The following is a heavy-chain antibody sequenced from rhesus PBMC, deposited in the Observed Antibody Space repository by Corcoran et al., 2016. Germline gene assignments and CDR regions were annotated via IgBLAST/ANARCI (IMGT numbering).Heavy chain of an antibody. J-gene: IGHJ6*01. D-gene: IGHD2-21*01. CDR3: ASDYCTGSGCYGLDS. CDR2: ISYDGSKK. CDR1: GFTFSSYG. V-gene: IGHV3-54*02. Sequence: EVQLVESGGGLVQPGGSLRLSCAASGFTFSSYGMHWVRQAPGKGREWVVVISYDGSKKYYADSGNDRCTISRDNSKNMLYLQMNNLKLEDTAVYYCASDYCTGSGCYGLDSWGQGVVVTVSS.